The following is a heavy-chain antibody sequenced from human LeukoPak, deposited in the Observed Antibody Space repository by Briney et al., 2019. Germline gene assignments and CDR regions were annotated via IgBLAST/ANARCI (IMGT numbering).Heavy chain of an antibody. D-gene: IGHD1-1*01. V-gene: IGHV4-61*02. CDR2: VFPSGST. CDR3: ARVFFYNDANSIDL. J-gene: IGHJ2*01. Sequence: SETLSLICTVSGGSISSGNYYWTWIRQPAWNGLEWIGRVFPSGSTNYNPSLKSRVTVSVDTSKNQFSLKLSSVTAADTAVYYCARVFFYNDANSIDLWGRGTLVTVSS. CDR1: GGSISSGNYY.